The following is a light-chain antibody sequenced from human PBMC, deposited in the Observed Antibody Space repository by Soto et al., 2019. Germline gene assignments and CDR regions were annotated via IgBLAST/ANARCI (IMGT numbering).Light chain of an antibody. Sequence: EIVLTQSPGTLSLSPGERATLSYRASQSVSNNYLAWYQQKPGQAPRLLIYGASNRATGIPDRFSGSGSGKDLTLTISRPEPEAFAVYYCQQYGSSGTFGKGTKVDMK. CDR2: GAS. CDR1: QSVSNNY. CDR3: QQYGSSGT. J-gene: IGKJ1*01. V-gene: IGKV3-20*01.